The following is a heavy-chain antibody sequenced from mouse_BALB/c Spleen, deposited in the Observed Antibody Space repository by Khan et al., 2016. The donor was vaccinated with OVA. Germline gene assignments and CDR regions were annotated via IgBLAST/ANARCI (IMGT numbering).Heavy chain of an antibody. CDR1: GYSITSNYA. J-gene: IGHJ4*01. CDR3: ARGNYYGYAMDY. CDR2: ISYSGST. V-gene: IGHV3-2*02. D-gene: IGHD1-1*01. Sequence: EVQLQESGPGLVKPSQSLSLTCTVTGYSITSNYAWNWIRQLPGNKPEWMGYISYSGSTSYNPSLNSRIPITRATSKNQFFLQLNSVTTEDAATYYCARGNYYGYAMDYWGQGTSVTVSS.